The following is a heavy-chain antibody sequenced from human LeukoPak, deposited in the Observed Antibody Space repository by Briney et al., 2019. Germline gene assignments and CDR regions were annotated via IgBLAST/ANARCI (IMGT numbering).Heavy chain of an antibody. J-gene: IGHJ4*02. V-gene: IGHV3-66*01. D-gene: IGHD3-22*01. CDR3: ARDLPHYD. CDR2: LYSGGGT. Sequence: GGSLRLSCAASGFTVSSTYMSWVRQAPGKGLEWVSVLYSGGGTFYADSVRARFTISRDNSKNTLYLQMNALRAEDTAVYYCARDLPHYDWGQGTLVTVSS. CDR1: GFTVSSTY.